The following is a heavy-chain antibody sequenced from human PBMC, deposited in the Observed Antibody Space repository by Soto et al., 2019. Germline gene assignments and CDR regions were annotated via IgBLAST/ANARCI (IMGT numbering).Heavy chain of an antibody. J-gene: IGHJ6*02. CDR3: ASPYLYYYGSGSLRSVYYYYGMDV. CDR2: IIPIFGTA. Sequence: QVQLVQSGAEVKKPGSSVKVSCKASGGTFSSYAISWVRQAPGQGLEWMGGIIPIFGTANYAQKFQGRVTITADESTSTAYMELSSLRSEDTAVYYCASPYLYYYGSGSLRSVYYYYGMDVWGQGTTVTVSS. D-gene: IGHD3-10*01. V-gene: IGHV1-69*01. CDR1: GGTFSSYA.